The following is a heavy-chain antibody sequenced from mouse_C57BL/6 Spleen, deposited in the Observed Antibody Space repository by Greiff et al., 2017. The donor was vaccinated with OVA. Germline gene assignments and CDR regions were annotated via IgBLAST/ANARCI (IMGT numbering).Heavy chain of an antibody. CDR3: ARSEDPYYAMDD. CDR2: IHPNSGST. CDR1: GYTFTSYW. V-gene: IGHV1-64*01. Sequence: QVQLQQPGAELVKPGASVKLSCKASGYTFTSYWMHWVKQRPGQGLEWIGMIHPNSGSTNYNEKFKSKATLTVDKSSSTAYMQLSSLTSEDSAVYYCARSEDPYYAMDDWGQGTSVTVSS. J-gene: IGHJ4*01.